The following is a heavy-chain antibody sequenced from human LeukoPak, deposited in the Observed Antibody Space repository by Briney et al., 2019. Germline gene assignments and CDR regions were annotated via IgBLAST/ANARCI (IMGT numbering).Heavy chain of an antibody. CDR1: GFTFDDYA. J-gene: IGHJ3*02. V-gene: IGHV3-9*01. Sequence: GGSLRLSCAASGFTFDDYAMHWVRQAPGKGLEWVSGISWNSGSIGYADSVKGRFTISRDNAKNSLYLQMNSLRAEDTALYYCATTRARPITMPFDIWGQGTMVTVSS. CDR3: ATTRARPITMPFDI. CDR2: ISWNSGSI. D-gene: IGHD3-10*01.